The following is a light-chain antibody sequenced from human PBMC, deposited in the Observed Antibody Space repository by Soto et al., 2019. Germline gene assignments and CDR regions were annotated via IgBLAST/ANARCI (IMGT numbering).Light chain of an antibody. CDR1: SSNIGSEN. J-gene: IGLJ3*02. V-gene: IGLV1-44*01. CDR2: ANN. CDR3: AAWDDSLKGCV. Sequence: QSVLTQPPSASGTPGQRVTISCSGSSSNIGSENVNWYQQVPGTAPKLLIYANNQRPSGVPDRFSVSKSGTSASLAIGGLQSGDEADSYCAAWDDSLKGCVFGGGTKPTGL.